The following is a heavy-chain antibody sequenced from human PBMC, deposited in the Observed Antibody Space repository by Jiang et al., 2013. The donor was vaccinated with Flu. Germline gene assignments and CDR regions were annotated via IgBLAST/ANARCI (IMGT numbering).Heavy chain of an antibody. CDR1: GFRFDSYW. CDR2: IFPGDSDT. V-gene: IGHV5-51*01. D-gene: IGHD6-19*01. CDR3: ARSGIALAGTHLDS. Sequence: GAEVKKPGESLKISCNGSGFRFDSYWIAWVRQMPGKGLEWMGSIFPGDSDTRYSPSFQGQVTISADKSSNTAYLQWKTLKASDTAMYYCARSGIALAGTHLDSWGQGTLVTVSS. J-gene: IGHJ4*02.